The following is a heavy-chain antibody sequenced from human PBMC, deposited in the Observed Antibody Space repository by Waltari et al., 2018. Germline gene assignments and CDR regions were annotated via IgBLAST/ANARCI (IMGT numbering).Heavy chain of an antibody. Sequence: QAQLVESGGGLVKPGGSLRLSCAASAFTFSDYYMSWIRQAPGKGLEWVSYINSRGNTIYYADSVKGRFTISRDNAKNSLYLQMNSLRVEDTAVYYCASGGLVVIVAATHWGQGTLVTVSS. V-gene: IGHV3-11*01. CDR2: INSRGNTI. J-gene: IGHJ4*02. CDR1: AFTFSDYY. D-gene: IGHD2-15*01. CDR3: ASGGLVVIVAATH.